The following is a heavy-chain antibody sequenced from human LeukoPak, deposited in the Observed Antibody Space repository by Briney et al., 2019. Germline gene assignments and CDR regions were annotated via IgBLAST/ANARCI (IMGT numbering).Heavy chain of an antibody. CDR1: GFTFSSYA. Sequence: GRSLRLSCAASGFTFSSYAMHWVRQAPGKGLEWVAVISYDGSNKYYADSVKGRFTISRDNSKNTLYLQMNSLRAEDTAVYYCAREYAYSSSWYSKISAFDIWGQGTMVTVSS. CDR3: AREYAYSSSWYSKISAFDI. J-gene: IGHJ3*02. CDR2: ISYDGSNK. V-gene: IGHV3-30-3*01. D-gene: IGHD6-13*01.